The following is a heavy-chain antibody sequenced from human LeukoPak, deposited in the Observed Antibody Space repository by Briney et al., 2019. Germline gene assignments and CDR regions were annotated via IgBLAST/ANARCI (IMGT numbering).Heavy chain of an antibody. CDR1: GFTFSSFS. V-gene: IGHV3-48*01. CDR3: AKGSSGYYWD. CDR2: ISSSSTTI. J-gene: IGHJ4*02. Sequence: PGGSLRLSCAASGFTFSSFSMNWVRQAPGKGLEWVSYISSSSTTIYYADSVKGRFTISRDNAKNSLYLQMNCLRAEDTAVYYCAKGSSGYYWDWGQGTLVTVSS. D-gene: IGHD3-22*01.